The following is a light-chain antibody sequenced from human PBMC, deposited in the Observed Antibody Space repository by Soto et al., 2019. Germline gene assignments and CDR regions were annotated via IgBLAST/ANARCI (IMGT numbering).Light chain of an antibody. CDR2: RDG. Sequence: QSVLTQPPSLSGAPGLRVTISCTGSSSNIGAADDVHWYQHLPGTAPKLLIFRDGQRPSGVPARFFGSKSGTSASLAITGLRSEDEADYYCAVWDQSLTGWVFGGGTKLTVL. V-gene: IGLV1-47*01. CDR3: AVWDQSLTGWV. CDR1: SSNIGAADD. J-gene: IGLJ3*02.